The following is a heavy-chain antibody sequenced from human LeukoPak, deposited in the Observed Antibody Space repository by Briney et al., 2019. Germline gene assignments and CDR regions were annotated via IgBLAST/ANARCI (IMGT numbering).Heavy chain of an antibody. Sequence: SETLSLTCAVYGGSFSGYYWSWIRQPPGRGLEWIGEINHSGSTNYNPSLKSRVTISVDTSKNQFSLKLSSVTAADTAVYYCAGLSYYDGSGYYPFWGQGTLVTVSS. CDR2: INHSGST. V-gene: IGHV4-34*01. D-gene: IGHD3-22*01. J-gene: IGHJ4*02. CDR1: GGSFSGYY. CDR3: AGLSYYDGSGYYPF.